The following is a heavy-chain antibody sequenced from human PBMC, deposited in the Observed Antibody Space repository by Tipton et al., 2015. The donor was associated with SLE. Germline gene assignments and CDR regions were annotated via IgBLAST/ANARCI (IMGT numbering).Heavy chain of an antibody. J-gene: IGHJ6*03. Sequence: LRLSCTVSGGSINSGGYYWSWIRQHPGKGLEWIGYIYYTGSAFYNPSLKSRISISVDTSKNQFSLKLSSVTAADTAVYYCARGRSSSPPYYYYYMDVWGKGTTVTVSS. D-gene: IGHD6-13*01. V-gene: IGHV4-31*02. CDR3: ARGRSSSPPYYYYYMDV. CDR2: IYYTGSA. CDR1: GGSINSGGYY.